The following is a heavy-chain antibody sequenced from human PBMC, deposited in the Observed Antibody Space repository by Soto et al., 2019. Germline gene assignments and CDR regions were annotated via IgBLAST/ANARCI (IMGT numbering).Heavy chain of an antibody. CDR3: ARGIGTGQLDP. J-gene: IGHJ5*02. CDR2: INPDNGNT. D-gene: IGHD1-1*01. Sequence: QVQLVQSGAEVKKPGASVKISCKASGYTFTRYTMNWVRQAPGQRLEWMGWINPDNGNTKSSQKFQDRVIITRDTPASTAYIDVSSLRSEDTAVYYCARGIGTGQLDPRGQGTLVTVSS. CDR1: GYTFTRYT. V-gene: IGHV1-3*01.